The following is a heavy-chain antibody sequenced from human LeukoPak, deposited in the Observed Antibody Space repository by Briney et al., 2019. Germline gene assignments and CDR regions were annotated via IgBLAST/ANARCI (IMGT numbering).Heavy chain of an antibody. CDR1: GFTFSSYA. Sequence: GGSLRLSCAASGFTFSSYAMHWVRQAPGKGLEWVAVISYDGSNKYYADSVKGRFTISRDNSKNTLYLQMNSLRAEDTAVYYCARDLRYYGLGSYYEFPDYWGQGTLVTVSS. J-gene: IGHJ4*02. CDR3: ARDLRYYGLGSYYEFPDY. CDR2: ISYDGSNK. D-gene: IGHD3-10*01. V-gene: IGHV3-30*01.